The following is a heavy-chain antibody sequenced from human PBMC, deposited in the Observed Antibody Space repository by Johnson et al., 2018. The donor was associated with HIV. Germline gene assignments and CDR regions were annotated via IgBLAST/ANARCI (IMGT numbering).Heavy chain of an antibody. V-gene: IGHV3-64*01. Sequence: VQLVESGGGLVQPGRSLRLSCAASGFTFDDYAMHWVRQAPGKGLEWVSGISSNGGSTYYANSVKGRFTISRDNSKNTLYLQMGSLRAEDMAVYYCARELQLWFSAFDIWGQGTMVTVSS. J-gene: IGHJ3*02. D-gene: IGHD5-18*01. CDR2: ISSNGGST. CDR1: GFTFDDYA. CDR3: ARELQLWFSAFDI.